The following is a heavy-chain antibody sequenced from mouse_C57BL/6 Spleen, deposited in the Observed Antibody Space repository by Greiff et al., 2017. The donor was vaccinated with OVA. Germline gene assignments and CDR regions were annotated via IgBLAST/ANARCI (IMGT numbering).Heavy chain of an antibody. V-gene: IGHV1-76*01. CDR3: ARAGSMVFAY. D-gene: IGHD1-1*02. J-gene: IGHJ3*01. CDR2: IYPGSGNT. CDR1: GYTFTDYY. Sequence: QVQLQQSGAELVRPGASVKLSCKASGYTFTDYYINWVKQRPGQGLEWIARIYPGSGNTYYNEKFKGKATLTAEKSSSTAYMQLSSLTSEDSAVYFCARAGSMVFAYWGQGTLVTVSA.